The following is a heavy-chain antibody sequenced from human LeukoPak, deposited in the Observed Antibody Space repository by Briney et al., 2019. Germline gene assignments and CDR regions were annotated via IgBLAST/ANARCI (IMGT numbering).Heavy chain of an antibody. CDR3: ARGPPNYDSSGYYFLDY. D-gene: IGHD3-22*01. Sequence: KAGGSLRLSCAASGFTFSSYDMHWVRQATGKGLEWVSAIGTAGDTYYPGSVKGRFTISRENAKHSLYLQMNSLRAGDTAVYYCARGPPNYDSSGYYFLDYWGQGTLVTVSS. CDR1: GFTFSSYD. J-gene: IGHJ4*02. CDR2: IGTAGDT. V-gene: IGHV3-13*01.